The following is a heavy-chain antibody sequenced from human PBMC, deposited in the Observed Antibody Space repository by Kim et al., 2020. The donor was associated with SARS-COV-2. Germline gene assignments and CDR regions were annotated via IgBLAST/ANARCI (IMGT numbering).Heavy chain of an antibody. V-gene: IGHV4-59*01. Sequence: SETLSLTCTVSGGSISSYYWSWIRQPPGKGLEWIGYIYYSGSTNYNPSLKSRVTISVDTSKNQFSLKLSSVTAADTAVYYCAREGPPPYVWGPRGGMDVWGQGTTVTVSS. CDR1: GGSISSYY. J-gene: IGHJ6*02. CDR2: IYYSGST. D-gene: IGHD3-16*01. CDR3: AREGPPPYVWGPRGGMDV.